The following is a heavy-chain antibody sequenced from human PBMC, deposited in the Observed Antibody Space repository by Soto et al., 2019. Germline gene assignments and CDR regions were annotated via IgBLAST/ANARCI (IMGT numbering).Heavy chain of an antibody. CDR1: GYTFTGYY. CDR3: TRDMDDYDFWSGYYHPNWLDP. Sequence: ASVKVSCKASGYTFTGYYMHWVRQAPGQGLEWMGWINPNSGGTNYAQKLQGRVTMTRDTSISTAYMELSRLRLDDTAVYYCTRDMDDYDFWSGYYHPNWLDPWGQGTLVTVSS. V-gene: IGHV1-2*02. J-gene: IGHJ5*02. CDR2: INPNSGGT. D-gene: IGHD3-3*01.